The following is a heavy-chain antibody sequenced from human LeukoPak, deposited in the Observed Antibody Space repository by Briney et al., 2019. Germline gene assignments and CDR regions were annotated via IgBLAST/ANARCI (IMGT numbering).Heavy chain of an antibody. J-gene: IGHJ4*02. D-gene: IGHD5-12*01. CDR1: GGSINSGDHY. CDR2: IFSTGST. Sequence: SQTLSLTCTVSGGSINSGDHYWSWIRQSPGKGPEWIGYIFSTGSTYYNPSLQSRLTISPDKSPNQFFLKLTSVTAADTAVYYCARDRGGWLRPYFDSWGLGTLVTVSS. CDR3: ARDRGGWLRPYFDS. V-gene: IGHV4-30-4*08.